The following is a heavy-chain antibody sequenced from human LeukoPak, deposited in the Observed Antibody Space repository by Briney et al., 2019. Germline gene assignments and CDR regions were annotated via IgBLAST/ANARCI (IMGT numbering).Heavy chain of an antibody. Sequence: SVKVSCKASGGTFSSYAISWVRQAPGQGLEWMGGIIPIFGTANYAQKFQGRVTITADESTSTAYMELSSLRSEDAAVYYCAREYSGWYSDYYYGMDVWGQGTTVTVSS. J-gene: IGHJ6*02. V-gene: IGHV1-69*13. D-gene: IGHD6-19*01. CDR1: GGTFSSYA. CDR2: IIPIFGTA. CDR3: AREYSGWYSDYYYGMDV.